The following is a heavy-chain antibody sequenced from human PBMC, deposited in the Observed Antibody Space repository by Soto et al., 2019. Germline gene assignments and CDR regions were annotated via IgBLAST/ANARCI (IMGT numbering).Heavy chain of an antibody. CDR3: ARDFPAPAVAAAAHFDY. D-gene: IGHD6-13*01. J-gene: IGHJ4*02. CDR1: GYTFTSYG. V-gene: IGHV1-18*04. Sequence: ASVKVSCEASGYTFTSYGISWVRQAPGQGLEWMGWISAYNGNTNYAQKLQGRVTMTTDTSTSTAYMELRSLRSDDTAVYYCARDFPAPAVAAAAHFDYWGQGTQVTVSS. CDR2: ISAYNGNT.